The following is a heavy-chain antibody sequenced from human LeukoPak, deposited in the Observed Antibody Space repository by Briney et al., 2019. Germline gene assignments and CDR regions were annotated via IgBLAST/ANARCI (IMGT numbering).Heavy chain of an antibody. J-gene: IGHJ4*02. CDR3: VRDYSNFVQGD. CDR1: GDSISSSHYC. D-gene: IGHD4-11*01. CDR2: IYSGGET. Sequence: SETLSLTCTVSGDSISSSHYCWGWIRQSPGKGLEWIGSIYSGGETHYNPSLNSRVTIFLYTSKNRFSLNLISVTATDTAVYYCVRDYSNFVQGDWGQGTLVTVSS. V-gene: IGHV4-39*02.